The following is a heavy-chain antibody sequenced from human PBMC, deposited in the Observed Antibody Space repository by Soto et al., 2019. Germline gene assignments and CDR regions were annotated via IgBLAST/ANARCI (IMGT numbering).Heavy chain of an antibody. CDR1: GYTLTELS. V-gene: IGHV1-24*01. CDR2: FDPEDGET. Sequence: ASVKVSCKVSGYTLTELSMHWVRQAPGKGLEWMGGFDPEDGETIYAQKFQGRVTMTEDTSTDTAYMELSSLRSEDTAVYYCATVSLSYSSSSRWFDPWGQGTLVTSPQ. J-gene: IGHJ5*02. CDR3: ATVSLSYSSSSRWFDP. D-gene: IGHD6-13*01.